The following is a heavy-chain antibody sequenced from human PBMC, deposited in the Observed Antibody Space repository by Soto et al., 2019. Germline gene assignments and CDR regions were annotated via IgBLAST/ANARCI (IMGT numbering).Heavy chain of an antibody. D-gene: IGHD2-8*01. Sequence: GGSLRLSCAASGFSVSSNHMNWVRQAPGKGLEWVALIYSGGYTYYADSVKGRFTISRDISKNTLFLQMNSLRVEDTAVYSCAKEMVGPFDYWGQGALVTVSS. CDR2: IYSGGYT. CDR1: GFSVSSNH. CDR3: AKEMVGPFDY. V-gene: IGHV3-53*01. J-gene: IGHJ4*02.